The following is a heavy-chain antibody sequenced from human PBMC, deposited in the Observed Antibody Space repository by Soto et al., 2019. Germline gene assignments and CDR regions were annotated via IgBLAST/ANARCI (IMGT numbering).Heavy chain of an antibody. V-gene: IGHV4-31*03. CDR3: ARDYRASYPAYYYYGMDV. CDR1: GGSISSGGYY. D-gene: IGHD3-16*02. CDR2: IYYST. Sequence: QVQLQESGPGLVKPSQTLSLTCTVSGGSISSGGYYWSWIRQHPGKGLEWIGYIYYSTYYNPSLKSRVIISVDTSKNQFSLKLSSVTAADTAVYYCARDYRASYPAYYYYGMDVWGQGTTVTVSS. J-gene: IGHJ6*02.